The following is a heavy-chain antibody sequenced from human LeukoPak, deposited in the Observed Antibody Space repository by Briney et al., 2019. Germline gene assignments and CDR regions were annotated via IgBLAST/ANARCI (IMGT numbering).Heavy chain of an antibody. J-gene: IGHJ4*02. V-gene: IGHV4-38-2*02. CDR1: GYSISSGYY. D-gene: IGHD4-23*01. CDR2: MYHSGST. CDR3: ARAYGGNWNFDS. Sequence: SETLSLTCTVSGYSISSGYYWGWIRPPPGKGLEWIGSMYHSGSTHYNPSLKSRVTMSVDTSKNQFSLNLSSVTAADTAVYYCARAYGGNWNFDSWGQGTLVTVSS.